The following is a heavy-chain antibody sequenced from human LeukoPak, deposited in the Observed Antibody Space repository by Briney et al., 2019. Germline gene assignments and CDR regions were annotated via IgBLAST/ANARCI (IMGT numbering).Heavy chain of an antibody. J-gene: IGHJ4*02. CDR3: ARGNGWHDI. CDR1: RGTLVGYF. D-gene: IGHD1-1*01. CDR2: IRFSGAT. Sequence: SETLSLTCTVSRGTLVGYFWTWVRQTPGKGLESIGNIRFSGATTYNPSLESRVTISLDLVGNQIFLTLTSVTSADTAVYYCARGNGWHDIWGQGTLVTVSS. V-gene: IGHV4-59*01.